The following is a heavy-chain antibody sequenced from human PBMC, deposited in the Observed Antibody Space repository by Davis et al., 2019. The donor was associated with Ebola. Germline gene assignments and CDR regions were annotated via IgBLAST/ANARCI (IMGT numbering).Heavy chain of an antibody. V-gene: IGHV3-74*01. Sequence: HTGGSLRLSCAASGFTFSSYWMHWVRHAPGKGLVWVSRINSDGSSTSYADSVKGRFTISRHNSKNTLYLQMNSLRAEDTAVYYCASLDSSGWGLDYWGQGTLVTVSS. CDR2: INSDGSST. D-gene: IGHD6-19*01. CDR1: GFTFSSYW. J-gene: IGHJ4*02. CDR3: ASLDSSGWGLDY.